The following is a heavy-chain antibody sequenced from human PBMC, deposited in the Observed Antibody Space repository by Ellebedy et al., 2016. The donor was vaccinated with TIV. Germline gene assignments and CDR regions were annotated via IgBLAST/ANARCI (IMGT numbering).Heavy chain of an antibody. CDR2: ISGSGGST. V-gene: IGHV3-23*01. Sequence: GESLKISXAASGFTFSSYAMSWVRQAPGKGLEWVSAISGSGGSTYYADSVKGRFTISRDNSKNTLYLQMNSLRAEDTAVYYCARDRGGSGDYWGQGTLVTVSS. D-gene: IGHD2-15*01. CDR1: GFTFSSYA. J-gene: IGHJ4*02. CDR3: ARDRGGSGDY.